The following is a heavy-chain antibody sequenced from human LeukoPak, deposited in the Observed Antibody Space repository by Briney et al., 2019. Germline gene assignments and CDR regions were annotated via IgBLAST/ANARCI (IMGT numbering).Heavy chain of an antibody. V-gene: IGHV3-48*04. D-gene: IGHD2-8*01. J-gene: IGHJ3*01. CDR3: TCDLDRSDGL. CDR1: GFTLSSYS. Sequence: PGGSLRLSCAASGFTLSSYSMNWVRQAPGKGLEWLSYISSSSSTIYYADPVKGRFTIARDNAKNSLHLQMNSLRAEDTAVYYCTCDLDRSDGLWGQGTMVTVSS. CDR2: ISSSSSTI.